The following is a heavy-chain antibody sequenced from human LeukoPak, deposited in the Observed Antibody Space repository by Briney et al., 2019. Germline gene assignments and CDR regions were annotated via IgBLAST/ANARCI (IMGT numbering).Heavy chain of an antibody. CDR3: ARGRQLGI. CDR1: GFTFSSHW. D-gene: IGHD1-1*01. CDR2: VKEDGSDK. J-gene: IGHJ4*02. V-gene: IGHV3-7*01. Sequence: GGSLRLSCAASGFTFSSHWMSWVRQAPGKGLEWVANVKEDGSDKHYVDSVKGRFTISRDNAKNSLYLQMNSLRAADTAVYYCARGRQLGIWGQGTLVTVSS.